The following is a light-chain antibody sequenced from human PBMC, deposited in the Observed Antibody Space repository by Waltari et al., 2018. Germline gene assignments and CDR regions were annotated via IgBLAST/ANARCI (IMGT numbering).Light chain of an antibody. CDR2: VNSDGSY. CDR1: SGHRSNI. V-gene: IGLV4-69*01. J-gene: IGLJ3*02. CDR3: QTGGPGTWV. Sequence: QLVLTQSPSTSASLGASFRPTCTLDSGHRSNIPASPQQQPGKGPWYLMKVNSDGSYRKGDEIPDRLSGAGSGAERYLTISSVQSEDEADYYCQTGGPGTWVFGGGTKLTVL.